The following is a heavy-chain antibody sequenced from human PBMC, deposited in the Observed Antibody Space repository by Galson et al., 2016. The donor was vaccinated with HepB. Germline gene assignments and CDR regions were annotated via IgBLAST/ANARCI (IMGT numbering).Heavy chain of an antibody. V-gene: IGHV4-61*01. D-gene: IGHD5-18*01. CDR3: ARVNGVWLHMDV. J-gene: IGHJ6*02. CDR1: GGSVTSVNYY. CDR2: TYHTGNT. Sequence: ETLFLTCTVSGGSVTSVNYYWSWIRRPPGKGLEWIGYTYHTGNTKYNPSLKSGVTMLVDASKKQFSLKLNSVTAADTAVYYCARVNGVWLHMDVWGLGTTVTVSS.